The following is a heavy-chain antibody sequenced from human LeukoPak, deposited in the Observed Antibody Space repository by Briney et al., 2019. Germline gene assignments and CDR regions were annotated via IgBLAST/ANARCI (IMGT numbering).Heavy chain of an antibody. V-gene: IGHV3-48*03. J-gene: IGHJ4*02. Sequence: GGSLRLSCAASGFTSSSYEMNWVRQAPGKGLEWVSYVSSSGSTIYYADSVKGRFTISRDNAKDSLYLQMNSLRAEDTAVYYCARDPGSGYEEHFDYWGQGTLVTVSS. CDR1: GFTSSSYE. CDR2: VSSSGSTI. D-gene: IGHD5-12*01. CDR3: ARDPGSGYEEHFDY.